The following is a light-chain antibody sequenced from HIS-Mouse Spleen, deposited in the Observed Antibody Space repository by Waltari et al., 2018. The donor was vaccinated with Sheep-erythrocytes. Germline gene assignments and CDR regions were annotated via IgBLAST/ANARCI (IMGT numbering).Light chain of an antibody. CDR1: NIGSKS. CDR3: QVRDRSSDRHVV. CDR2: DDS. V-gene: IGLV3-21*02. Sequence: SYVLTQPPSVSVAPGQTARITCGGNNIGSKSVHWYQQKPGQAPVLVVYDDSDRPSGIPERFSGTNAGNTATLTISRVEAGDEADYYCQVRDRSSDRHVVFGGGTKLTVL. J-gene: IGLJ2*01.